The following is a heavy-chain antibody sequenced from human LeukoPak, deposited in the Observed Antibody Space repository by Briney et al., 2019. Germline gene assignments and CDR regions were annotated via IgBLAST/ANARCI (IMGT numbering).Heavy chain of an antibody. CDR3: AKVVGYDILTADFDY. CDR1: GFTFDYYG. CDR2: ISSSSSYI. J-gene: IGHJ4*02. D-gene: IGHD3-9*01. Sequence: PGGSLRLSCAASGFTFDYYGMRWVRQAPGKGLEWVSSISSSSSYIYYADSVKGRFTISRDNAKNSLYLQMNSLRAEDTAVYYCAKVVGYDILTADFDYWGQGTLVTVSS. V-gene: IGHV3-21*01.